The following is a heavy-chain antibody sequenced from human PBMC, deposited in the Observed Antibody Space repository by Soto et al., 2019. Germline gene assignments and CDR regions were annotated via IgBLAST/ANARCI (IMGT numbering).Heavy chain of an antibody. CDR3: AKGDLQLGELFAFDI. Sequence: GGSLRLSCAASGFTFSSYGMHWVRQAPGKGLEWVAVISYDGSNKYYADSVKGRFTISRDNSKNTLYLQMNSLRAEDTAVYYCAKGDLQLGELFAFDIWGQGTMVTVSS. D-gene: IGHD3-10*01. V-gene: IGHV3-30*18. CDR1: GFTFSSYG. CDR2: ISYDGSNK. J-gene: IGHJ3*02.